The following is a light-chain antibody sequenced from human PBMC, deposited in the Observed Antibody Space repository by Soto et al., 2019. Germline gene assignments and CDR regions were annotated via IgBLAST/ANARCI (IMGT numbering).Light chain of an antibody. J-gene: IGKJ5*01. CDR1: QSISSW. V-gene: IGKV1-5*01. CDR3: QQYNSYPIT. Sequence: SVGDRVTITCRASQSISSWLAWYQQKPGKAPKLLIYDASSLESGVPSRFSGSGSGTEFTLTISSLQPDDFATYYCQQYNSYPITFGQGTRLEIK. CDR2: DAS.